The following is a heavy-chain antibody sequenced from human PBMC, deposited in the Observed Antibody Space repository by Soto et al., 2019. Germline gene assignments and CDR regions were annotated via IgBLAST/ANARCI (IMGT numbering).Heavy chain of an antibody. Sequence: PGGSLRLSCAASGFTFSSYWMSWVRQAPGKGLEWVANIKQDGSEKYYVDSVEGRFTISRDNAKNSLYLQMNSLRAEDTAVYYCARDPNIVATMGSIYYYYGMDVWGQGATVTVSS. V-gene: IGHV3-7*01. CDR1: GFTFSSYW. CDR2: IKQDGSEK. D-gene: IGHD5-12*01. J-gene: IGHJ6*02. CDR3: ARDPNIVATMGSIYYYYGMDV.